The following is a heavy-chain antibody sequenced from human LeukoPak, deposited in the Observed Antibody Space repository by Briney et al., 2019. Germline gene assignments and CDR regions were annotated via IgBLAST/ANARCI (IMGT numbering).Heavy chain of an antibody. CDR1: GGSFSGYY. CDR3: ARVPYCSGGSCPQGHAFDI. Sequence: PSETLSLTCAVYGGSFSGYYWSWIRQPPGKGLEWIGEINHSGSTNYNPSLKSRVTISVDTSKNQFSLKLSSVTAADTAVNYCARVPYCSGGSCPQGHAFDIWGQGTMVTVSS. V-gene: IGHV4-34*01. CDR2: INHSGST. J-gene: IGHJ3*02. D-gene: IGHD2-15*01.